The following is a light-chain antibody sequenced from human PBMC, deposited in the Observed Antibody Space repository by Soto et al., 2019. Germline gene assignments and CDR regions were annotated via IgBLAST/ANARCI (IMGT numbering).Light chain of an antibody. V-gene: IGLV2-8*01. Sequence: QSALTQPPSASGSPGQSVTISCTGSSSDIGAYNYVSWYQQHPGKAPKLILHEVSERPSGVPDRFSGSKSGNTASLTVSGLQAEDEADYYCSLSAGSNDRWVFGGGTQLTVL. CDR2: EVS. CDR3: SLSAGSNDRWV. CDR1: SSDIGAYNY. J-gene: IGLJ3*02.